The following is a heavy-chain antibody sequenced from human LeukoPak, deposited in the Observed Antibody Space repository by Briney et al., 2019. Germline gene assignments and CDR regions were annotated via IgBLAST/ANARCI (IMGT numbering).Heavy chain of an antibody. Sequence: GGSLRLSCAASGFTFTRYEMNWVRQAPGKGLEGVSHSSSSGSTIHYADSVKGRFTFSRDNAKNSLYLQMNSLRAEDTAVYYCARGDRYDEYYFDYWGQGTLITVSS. V-gene: IGHV3-48*03. J-gene: IGHJ4*02. CDR1: GFTFTRYE. CDR3: ARGDRYDEYYFDY. D-gene: IGHD5-24*01. CDR2: SSSSGSTI.